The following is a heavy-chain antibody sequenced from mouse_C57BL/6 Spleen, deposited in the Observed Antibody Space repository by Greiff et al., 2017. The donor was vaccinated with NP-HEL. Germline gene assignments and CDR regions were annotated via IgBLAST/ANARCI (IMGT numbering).Heavy chain of an antibody. Sequence: EVHLVESGGGLVKPGGSLKLSCAASGFTFSDYGMHWVRQAPEKGLEWVAYISSGSSTIYYADTVKGRFTISRDNAKNTRFLQMTSLRSEDTAMYYCARGITTVVQFDYWGQGTTLTVSS. CDR1: GFTFSDYG. CDR2: ISSGSSTI. D-gene: IGHD1-1*01. CDR3: ARGITTVVQFDY. V-gene: IGHV5-17*01. J-gene: IGHJ2*01.